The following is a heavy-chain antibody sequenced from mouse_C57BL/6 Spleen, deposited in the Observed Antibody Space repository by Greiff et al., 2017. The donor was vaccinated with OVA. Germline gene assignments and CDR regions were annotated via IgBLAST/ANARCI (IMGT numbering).Heavy chain of an antibody. V-gene: IGHV1-80*01. Sequence: VQRVESGAELVKPGASVKISCKASGYAFSSYWMNWVKQRPGKGLEWIGQIYPGDGDTNYNGKFKGKATLTADKSSSTAYMQLSSLTSEDSAVYFCAGYGSSYRYFDVWGTGTTVTVSS. J-gene: IGHJ1*03. D-gene: IGHD1-1*01. CDR3: AGYGSSYRYFDV. CDR1: GYAFSSYW. CDR2: IYPGDGDT.